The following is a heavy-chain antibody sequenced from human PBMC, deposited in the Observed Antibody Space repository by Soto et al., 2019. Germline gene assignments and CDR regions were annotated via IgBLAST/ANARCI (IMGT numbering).Heavy chain of an antibody. V-gene: IGHV3-23*01. CDR3: ERDSRGRGGWYEGGYFDY. D-gene: IGHD6-19*01. CDR1: GFTFSSYA. J-gene: IGHJ4*02. Sequence: EVQLLESGGGLVQPGGSLRLSCAASGFTFSSYAMSWVRQAPGKGLEWVSAISGSGGSTYYADSVKGRFTISRDNYENARYLQMNRVRAAYTAVYYCERDSRGRGGWYEGGYFDYWGQGTLVTVSA. CDR2: ISGSGGST.